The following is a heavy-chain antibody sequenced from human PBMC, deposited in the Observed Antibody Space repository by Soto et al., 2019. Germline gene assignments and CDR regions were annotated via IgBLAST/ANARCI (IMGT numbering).Heavy chain of an antibody. J-gene: IGHJ4*02. CDR2: IDPSDSYT. D-gene: IGHD2-2*02. CDR3: ARHGPTSCYTK. CDR1: GYSFTSYW. Sequence: PXESLKVYCKCSGYSFTSYWISLVLQMPGKGLEWMGRIDPSDSYTNYSPSFQGHVTISADKSISTAYLQWSSLKASDTAMYYSARHGPTSCYTKWGQGTLVTVSS. V-gene: IGHV5-10-1*01.